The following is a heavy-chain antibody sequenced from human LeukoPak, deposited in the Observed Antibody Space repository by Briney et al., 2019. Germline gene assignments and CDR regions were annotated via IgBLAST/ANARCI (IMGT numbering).Heavy chain of an antibody. CDR1: GGSISSGSYY. J-gene: IGHJ5*02. CDR2: IYTSGST. D-gene: IGHD3-10*01. Sequence: PSETLSLTCTVSGGSISSGSYYWSWIRQPAGKGLEWIGRIYTSGSTNYNPSLKSRVTISVDTSKNQFSLKLSSVTAADTAVYYCARRVGVRGPRSWFDPWGQGTLVTVSS. CDR3: ARRVGVRGPRSWFDP. V-gene: IGHV4-61*02.